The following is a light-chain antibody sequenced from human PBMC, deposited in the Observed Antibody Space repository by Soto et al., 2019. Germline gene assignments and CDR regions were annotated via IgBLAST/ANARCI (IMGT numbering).Light chain of an antibody. J-gene: IGKJ1*01. V-gene: IGKV3-20*01. CDR2: GAS. CDR1: QSVSSSS. Sequence: EIVLTQSPGTLSLSPGERATLSCGASQSVSSSSLAWYQQKPGQAPRLLLYGASSRATGIPDRFSGRGSGTDFTLTISRLEPEDFAVYYCQQYGSSPWTFGQGTKVEIK. CDR3: QQYGSSPWT.